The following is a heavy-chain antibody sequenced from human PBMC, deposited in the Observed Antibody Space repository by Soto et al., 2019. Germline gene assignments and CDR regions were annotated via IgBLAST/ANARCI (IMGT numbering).Heavy chain of an antibody. D-gene: IGHD4-17*01. J-gene: IGHJ2*01. CDR3: AKGGGITVTTNWYFDL. Sequence: EVQLLESGGGLVQPGGSLRLSCAASEFTFSNYAMTWVRQAPGKGLEWVSAISGRAGDTYYADSVEGRFTISRDNFKNTLYLQMNSLRAEDTAVYYCAKGGGITVTTNWYFDLWGRGTLVTVSS. CDR1: EFTFSNYA. V-gene: IGHV3-23*01. CDR2: ISGRAGDT.